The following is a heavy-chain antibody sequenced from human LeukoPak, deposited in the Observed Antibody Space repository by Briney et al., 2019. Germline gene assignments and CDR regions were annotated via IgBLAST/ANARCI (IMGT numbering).Heavy chain of an antibody. Sequence: SVKVSCKASGGTFSSYAIGWVRQAPGQGLEWMGGIIPIFGTANYAQKFQGRVTITTDESTSTAYMELSSLRSEDTAVYYCARAGGSGSYYLVESGWFDPWGQGTLVTVSS. CDR1: GGTFSSYA. CDR2: IIPIFGTA. J-gene: IGHJ5*02. D-gene: IGHD3-10*01. V-gene: IGHV1-69*05. CDR3: ARAGGSGSYYLVESGWFDP.